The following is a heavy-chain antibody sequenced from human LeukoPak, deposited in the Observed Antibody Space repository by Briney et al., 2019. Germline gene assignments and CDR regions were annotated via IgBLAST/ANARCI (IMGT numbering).Heavy chain of an antibody. CDR2: IKSKTDGGTT. V-gene: IGHV3-15*01. CDR3: TTDFGSSSWL. CDR1: GFTFSSYA. J-gene: IGHJ4*02. D-gene: IGHD6-13*01. Sequence: GGSLRLSCAASGFTFSSYAMSWVRQAPGKGLEWVGRIKSKTDGGTTDYAAPVKGRFTISRDDSKNTLYLQMNSLKTEDTAVYYCTTDFGSSSWLWGQGTLVTVSS.